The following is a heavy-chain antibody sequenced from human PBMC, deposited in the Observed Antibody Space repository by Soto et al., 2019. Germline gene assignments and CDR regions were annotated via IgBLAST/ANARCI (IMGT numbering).Heavy chain of an antibody. J-gene: IGHJ6*03. CDR3: ARDLLRGYSPPDYYYMDV. V-gene: IGHV4-31*03. D-gene: IGHD5-18*01. CDR2: IYYSGST. Sequence: PSETLSLTCTVSGGSISSGGYYWSWIRQHPGKGLEWIGYIYYSGSTYYNPSLKSRVTISVDTSKNQFSLKLSSVTAADTAVYYCARDLLRGYSPPDYYYMDVWGKGTTVTVSS. CDR1: GGSISSGGYY.